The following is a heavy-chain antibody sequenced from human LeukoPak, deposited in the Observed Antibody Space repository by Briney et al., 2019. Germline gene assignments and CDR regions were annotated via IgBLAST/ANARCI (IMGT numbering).Heavy chain of an antibody. D-gene: IGHD4-11*01. CDR2: IRYDGSNK. J-gene: IGHJ4*02. CDR3: AKRPTTVTLYYFDY. CDR1: GFTFSTYG. Sequence: GGSLRLSCAASGFTFSTYGMHWVRQAPGKGLEWVAFIRYDGSNKYYAASVKGRFTISRDNSKNTLYLEMNSLRAEDTAVYYCAKRPTTVTLYYFDYWGQGTLVTVSS. V-gene: IGHV3-30*02.